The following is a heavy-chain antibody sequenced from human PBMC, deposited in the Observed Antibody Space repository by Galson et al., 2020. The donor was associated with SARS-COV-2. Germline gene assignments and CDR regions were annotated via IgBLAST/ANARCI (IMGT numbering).Heavy chain of an antibody. CDR2: INTNTGNP. J-gene: IGHJ4*02. CDR1: GYTFNTYD. V-gene: IGHV7-4-1*02. CDR3: ARGAGAWFGELLDY. D-gene: IGHD3-10*01. Sequence: ASVKVSCKASGYTFNTYDLNWVRQAPGQGLEWMAWINTNTGNPTYAQGFTGRFVFSLDTSISTAYLQISSLKAEDTAVYYCARGAGAWFGELLDYWGQGTLVTVSS.